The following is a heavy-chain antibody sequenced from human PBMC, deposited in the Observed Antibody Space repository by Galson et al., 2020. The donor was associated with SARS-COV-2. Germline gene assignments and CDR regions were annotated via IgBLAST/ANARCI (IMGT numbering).Heavy chain of an antibody. CDR2: IYYSGST. Sequence: ETSETLSLTCTVSGGSISSYYWSWIRQPPGKGLEWIGYIYYSGSTNYNPSLKNRVTISIDTSKNQFSLRLSSVTAADTAVYYCVGFRFYFRHYYGLDVWGQGTTVTVSS. V-gene: IGHV4-59*01. CDR1: GGSISSYY. CDR3: VGFRFYFRHYYGLDV. D-gene: IGHD1-26*01. J-gene: IGHJ6*02.